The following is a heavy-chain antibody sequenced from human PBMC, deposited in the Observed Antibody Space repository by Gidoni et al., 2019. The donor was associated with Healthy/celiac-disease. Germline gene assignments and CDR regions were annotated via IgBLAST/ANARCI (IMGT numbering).Heavy chain of an antibody. J-gene: IGHJ2*01. CDR3: AKQQRSWYFDL. V-gene: IGHV5-51*01. CDR1: GYSFNNYW. CDR2: IYPGDSET. Sequence: EVQLVQSGAEVKKPGESLRISCKGSGYSFNNYWIGWVRQMPGKGLEWMGIIYPGDSETRYSPSFQGQVIISVDKSISTAYLQWSSLKASDTAMYYCAKQQRSWYFDLWGRGTLVTVSS.